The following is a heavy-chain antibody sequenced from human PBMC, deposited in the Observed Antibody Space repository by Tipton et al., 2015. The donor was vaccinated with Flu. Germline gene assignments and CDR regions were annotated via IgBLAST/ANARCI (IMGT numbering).Heavy chain of an antibody. CDR3: AKNNGPRSYKYGMDV. V-gene: IGHV3-9*01. CDR2: ISWNSDI. D-gene: IGHD1-14*01. Sequence: SLRLSCAASGFTFDSYAMHWVRQAPGKGLEWVSGISWNSDIGYADSVKGRFTISRDNARNSLYLQMNSLRVEDTAFYYCAKNNGPRSYKYGMDVWGQGTTVTVSS. CDR1: GFTFDSYA. J-gene: IGHJ6*02.